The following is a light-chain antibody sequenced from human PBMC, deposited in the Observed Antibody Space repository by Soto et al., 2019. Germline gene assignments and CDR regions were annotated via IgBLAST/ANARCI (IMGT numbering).Light chain of an antibody. V-gene: IGKV1-39*01. J-gene: IGKJ2*01. CDR1: QSISNF. CDR2: AAS. Sequence: DIQMTQSPSSLSASVGDRVTITCRASQSISNFLNWYQQKPGKAPDLLIYAASTLQSGDPSRFSGSGSGTDFTLTISSLQPEDFATYYCQQSYSTLMFTFGQGTKLEIK. CDR3: QQSYSTLMFT.